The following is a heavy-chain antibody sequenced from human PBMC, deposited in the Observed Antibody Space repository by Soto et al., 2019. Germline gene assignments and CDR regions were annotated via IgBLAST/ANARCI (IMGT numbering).Heavy chain of an antibody. J-gene: IGHJ4*02. D-gene: IGHD3-10*01. CDR2: IIPIFGTA. V-gene: IGHV1-69*13. CDR3: ARDDPYGSGNRYYFDY. CDR1: GGTFSSYA. Sequence: GASVKVSCKASGGTFSSYAISWVRQAPGQGLEWMGGIIPIFGTANYAQKFQGRVTITADESTSTAYMELSSLRSEDTAVYYCARDDPYGSGNRYYFDYWGQGTLVTVSS.